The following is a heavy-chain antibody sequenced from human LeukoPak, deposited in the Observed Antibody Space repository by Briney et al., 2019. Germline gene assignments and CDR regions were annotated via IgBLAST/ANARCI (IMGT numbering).Heavy chain of an antibody. D-gene: IGHD4/OR15-4a*01. CDR2: TYYSGST. CDR1: GGSISSGGYS. J-gene: IGHJ3*02. CDR3: ARGLRGATSLDAFDI. Sequence: SQTLSLTCDVSGGSISSGGYSWSWIRQPPGKGLEWIGYTYYSGSTYYSSSLKSRVIISIDTSKNQFSLKLSSVTAADTAVYYCARGLRGATSLDAFDIWGQGTMVTVSS. V-gene: IGHV4-30-4*07.